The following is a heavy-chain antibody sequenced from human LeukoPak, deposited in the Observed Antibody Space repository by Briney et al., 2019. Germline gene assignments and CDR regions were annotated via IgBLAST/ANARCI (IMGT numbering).Heavy chain of an antibody. Sequence: SETLSLTCTVSGGSISSSSYYWGWIRQPPGKGLEWIGSIYYSGSTYYHPSLKSRVTISVDTSKNQFSLKLSSVTAADTTVYYCARGGRFGESLTYWGQGTLVTVSS. J-gene: IGHJ4*02. CDR1: GGSISSSSYY. CDR3: ARGGRFGESLTY. D-gene: IGHD3-10*01. V-gene: IGHV4-39*07. CDR2: IYYSGST.